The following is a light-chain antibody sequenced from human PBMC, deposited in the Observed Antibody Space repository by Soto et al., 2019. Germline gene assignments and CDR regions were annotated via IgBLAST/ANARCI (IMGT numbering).Light chain of an antibody. CDR1: QSISSC. V-gene: IGKV1-5*03. CDR3: HPRA. CDR2: KAS. J-gene: IGKJ5*01. Sequence: DIQMNHSPSTVSSYDGDRVTITCRASQSISSCLAWYKQKPGKAPKLLIYKASSLESGVPSRFSGSGSETEFTITIRRLQPDDFATYLCHPRAFGQGTRLEIK.